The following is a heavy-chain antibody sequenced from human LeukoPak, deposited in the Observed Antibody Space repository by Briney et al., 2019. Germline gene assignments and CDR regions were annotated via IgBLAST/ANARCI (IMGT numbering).Heavy chain of an antibody. J-gene: IGHJ4*02. CDR3: ARMRQWLVRGYFDY. Sequence: PSETLSLTCTVSGGSISSYYWSWIRQPPGKGLEWIGEINHSGSTNYNPSLKSRVTISVDTSKNQFSLKLSSVTAADTAVYYCARMRQWLVRGYFDYWGQGTLVTVSS. D-gene: IGHD6-19*01. V-gene: IGHV4-34*01. CDR1: GGSISSYY. CDR2: INHSGST.